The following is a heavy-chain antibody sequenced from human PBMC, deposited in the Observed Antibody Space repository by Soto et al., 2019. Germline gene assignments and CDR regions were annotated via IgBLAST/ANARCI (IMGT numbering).Heavy chain of an antibody. CDR2: ISSNSAYI. CDR1: GFTFRSFA. V-gene: IGHV3-21*01. Sequence: GGSLRLSCAVSGFTFRSFAMNWVRQAPGKGLEWVSTISSNSAYIYYTDALRGRFTISRDNAKNSLHLQMNSLRAKDTAVYYCTRDASRDSSARGWFDPWGPGTLVTSSS. J-gene: IGHJ5*02. D-gene: IGHD6-13*01. CDR3: TRDASRDSSARGWFDP.